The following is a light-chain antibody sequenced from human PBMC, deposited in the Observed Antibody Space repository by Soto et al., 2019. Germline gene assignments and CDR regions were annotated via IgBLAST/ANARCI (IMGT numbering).Light chain of an antibody. Sequence: EVVLTQSPDTLSLPPGERDTLSCRASQSISSYLAWYQQKPGQAPRLLIYGASTRATGIPDRFSGSGSGTDFTLTISRLEPEDFAVYYCQQYISSPRTFGQGTKVDI. J-gene: IGKJ1*01. V-gene: IGKV3-20*01. CDR1: QSISSY. CDR2: GAS. CDR3: QQYISSPRT.